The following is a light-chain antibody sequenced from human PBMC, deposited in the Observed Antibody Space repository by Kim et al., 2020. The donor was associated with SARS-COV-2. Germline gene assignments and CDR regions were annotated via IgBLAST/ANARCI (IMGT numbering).Light chain of an antibody. J-gene: IGLJ2*01. CDR2: YDS. Sequence: SYELTQPPSVSVAPGKTARITCGGNNIGSKSVHWYQQKPGQAPVLVIYYDSDRPSGIPERFSGSNSGNTATLTISSVEAGDETDYYCQVWDSSSDHRGVF. CDR1: NIGSKS. CDR3: QVWDSSSDHRGV. V-gene: IGLV3-21*04.